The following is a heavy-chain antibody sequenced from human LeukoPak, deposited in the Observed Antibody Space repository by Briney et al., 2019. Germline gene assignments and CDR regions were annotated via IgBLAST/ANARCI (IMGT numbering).Heavy chain of an antibody. J-gene: IGHJ4*02. V-gene: IGHV1-2*02. CDR2: INPNSGGT. Sequence: GASVKVSCKAAGYTFTGYYMHWVRQAPGQGLEWMGWINPNSGGTNYAQKFQGRVTMTRDTSISTAYMELSRLRSDDTAVYYCARDADRSGYHHYWGQGTLVTVSS. CDR3: ARDADRSGYHHY. CDR1: GYTFTGYY. D-gene: IGHD3-22*01.